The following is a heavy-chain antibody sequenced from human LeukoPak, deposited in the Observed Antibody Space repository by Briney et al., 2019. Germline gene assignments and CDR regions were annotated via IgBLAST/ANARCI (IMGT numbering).Heavy chain of an antibody. CDR2: IRSSSSDI. V-gene: IGHV3-21*01. J-gene: IGHJ4*02. Sequence: GGSLRLSCAASGFTFSSYSMNWVRQAPGKGLEWVSFIRSSSSDIYYADSVKGRFTISRDNAKNSLYLQMDSLRAEDTAVYYCAKERSSSWSAFDYWGQGTLVTVSS. D-gene: IGHD6-13*01. CDR1: GFTFSSYS. CDR3: AKERSSSWSAFDY.